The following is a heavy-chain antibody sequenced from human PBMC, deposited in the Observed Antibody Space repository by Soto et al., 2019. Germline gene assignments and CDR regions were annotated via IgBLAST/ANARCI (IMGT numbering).Heavy chain of an antibody. Sequence: RESLKISCKGSGYSFSTFWLGWVRQMPGEGLEWMGIIYPGDSDTRNSPSFQSQVSLSADTIISTAYLQWSSLKASDAATYFCARRYSNDAFDIWGLGTMVTVSS. CDR1: GYSFSTFW. CDR3: ARRYSNDAFDI. V-gene: IGHV5-51*01. J-gene: IGHJ3*02. D-gene: IGHD4-4*01. CDR2: IYPGDSDT.